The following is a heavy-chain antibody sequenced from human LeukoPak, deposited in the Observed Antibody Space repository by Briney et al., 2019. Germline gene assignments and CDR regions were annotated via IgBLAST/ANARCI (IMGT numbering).Heavy chain of an antibody. J-gene: IGHJ4*02. CDR1: GYTFTSYA. Sequence: ASVKVSCKASGYTFTSYAMHWVRQAPGQRLERMGWINAGNGNTKYSQKFQGRVAITRDTSASTAYMELSSLRSEDTAVYYCARLGMVRGVTFDYWGQGTLVTVSS. V-gene: IGHV1-3*01. D-gene: IGHD3-10*01. CDR3: ARLGMVRGVTFDY. CDR2: INAGNGNT.